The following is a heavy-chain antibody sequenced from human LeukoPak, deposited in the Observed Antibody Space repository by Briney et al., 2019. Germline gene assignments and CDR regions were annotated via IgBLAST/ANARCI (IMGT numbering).Heavy chain of an antibody. D-gene: IGHD3-3*01. CDR3: ARAHPYYDFWGV. Sequence: PSETLSLTCTVSGGSISSSSYYWGWIRQPPGKELQWIASVYYSGRTNYSPSLKSRVTISVDTSEKQFSLQLNSVTAADTAVYYCARAHPYYDFWGVWGKGTTVTVSS. V-gene: IGHV4-39*02. J-gene: IGHJ6*04. CDR1: GGSISSSSYY. CDR2: VYYSGRT.